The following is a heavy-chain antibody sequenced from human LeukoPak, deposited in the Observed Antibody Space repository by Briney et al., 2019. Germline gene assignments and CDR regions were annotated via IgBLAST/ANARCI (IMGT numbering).Heavy chain of an antibody. CDR3: ARDVRNYYDSSAYYVFDY. CDR2: IYHRGST. CDR1: GYSISTGYY. V-gene: IGHV4-38-2*02. J-gene: IGHJ4*02. D-gene: IGHD3-22*01. Sequence: SETLSLTCTVSGYSISTGYYWGWIRQSPGKGLEWIGNIYHRGSTSYNPSLKSRVTISIDTSKNHFSLRLSSVTAADTAVYYCARDVRNYYDSSAYYVFDYWGQGALVTVS.